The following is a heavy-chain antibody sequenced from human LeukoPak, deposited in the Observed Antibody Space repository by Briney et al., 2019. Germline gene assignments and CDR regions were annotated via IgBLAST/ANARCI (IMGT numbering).Heavy chain of an antibody. J-gene: IGHJ5*02. CDR1: GFTFSSYW. CDR3: ASSTGYSSSWSNWFDP. D-gene: IGHD6-13*01. V-gene: IGHV3-7*01. Sequence: GGSLRLNCAASGFTFSSYWMSWVRQAPGKGLEWVANIKQDGSEKYYVDSVKGRFTISRDNAKNSLYLQMNSRRAEDTAVYYCASSTGYSSSWSNWFDPWGQGTLVTVSS. CDR2: IKQDGSEK.